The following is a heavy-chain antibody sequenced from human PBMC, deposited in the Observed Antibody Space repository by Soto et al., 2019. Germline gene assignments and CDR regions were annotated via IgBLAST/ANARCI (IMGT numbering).Heavy chain of an antibody. V-gene: IGHV1-2*02. Sequence: ASVKVSCKASGYTFTGYYMHWVRQAPGQGLEWMGWINPNSGGTNYAQKFQGRVTMTRDTSISTAYMELSRLRSDDTAVYYCARSRRSAGDSYGLYYYYGMDVWGQGTTVTVSS. CDR1: GYTFTGYY. J-gene: IGHJ6*02. CDR3: ARSRRSAGDSYGLYYYYGMDV. CDR2: INPNSGGT. D-gene: IGHD5-18*01.